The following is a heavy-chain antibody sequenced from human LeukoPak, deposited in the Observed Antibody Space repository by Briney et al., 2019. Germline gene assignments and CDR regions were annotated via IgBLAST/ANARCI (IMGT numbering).Heavy chain of an antibody. CDR2: ITASGGST. CDR3: ARDYPTSGIVTIFDY. D-gene: IGHD1-1*01. CDR1: GFTFNNYA. Sequence: GSLRLSCASSGFTFNNYAMTWVRQAPGKGLEWVSSITASGGSTYCADSVKGRFTISRDNSKNTLYLQMSSLRAEDTAVYYCARDYPTSGIVTIFDYWGQGTLVTVSS. J-gene: IGHJ4*02. V-gene: IGHV3-23*01.